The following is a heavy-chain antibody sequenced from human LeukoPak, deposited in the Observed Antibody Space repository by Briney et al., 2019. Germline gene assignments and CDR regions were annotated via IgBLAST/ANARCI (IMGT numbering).Heavy chain of an antibody. CDR2: INPNSGRT. D-gene: IGHD1-26*01. CDR3: ARDNSVGDNAWWFDP. CDR1: GYTFTGYY. V-gene: IGHV1-2*02. Sequence: GASVKVSCKASGYTFTGYYMNWVRQAPGQGLEWMGWINPNSGRTNYAQNFQGRVTMTRDMSTSTDYMELSSLRSEDTAIYYCARDNSVGDNAWWFDPWGQGTLVTVSS. J-gene: IGHJ5*02.